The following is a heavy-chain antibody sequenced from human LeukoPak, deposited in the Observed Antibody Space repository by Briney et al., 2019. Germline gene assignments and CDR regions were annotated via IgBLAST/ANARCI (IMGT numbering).Heavy chain of an antibody. V-gene: IGHV3-33*01. CDR3: ARDYNDVLRFLEPRGIFDY. D-gene: IGHD3-3*01. J-gene: IGHJ4*02. CDR2: IWYDGSNK. CDR1: GFTFSSYG. Sequence: GGSLRLSCAASGFTFSSYGMHWVRQAPGKGLEWVAVIWYDGSNKYYADSVKGRFTISRDNSKNTLYLQMNSLRAEDTAVYYCARDYNDVLRFLEPRGIFDYWGQGTLVTVSS.